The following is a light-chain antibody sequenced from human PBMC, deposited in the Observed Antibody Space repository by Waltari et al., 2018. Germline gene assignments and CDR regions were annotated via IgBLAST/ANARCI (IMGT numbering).Light chain of an antibody. CDR1: QSVFHSSTYGNA. J-gene: IGKJ2*01. Sequence: EIVMTQSPATLSVSPGERATISCRSSQSVFHSSTYGNAIAWFQQRPGQPPKLLIYWTSTRESGVPDRFSGSGSGTDFTLTISSLQAEDVAVYYCQQYYSIPYTFGPGTKLEIK. V-gene: IGKV4-1*01. CDR2: WTS. CDR3: QQYYSIPYT.